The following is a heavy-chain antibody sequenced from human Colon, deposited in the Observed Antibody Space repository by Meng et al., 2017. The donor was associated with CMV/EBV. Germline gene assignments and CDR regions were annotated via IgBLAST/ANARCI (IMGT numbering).Heavy chain of an antibody. J-gene: IGHJ6*02. CDR1: GFTFDDYT. CDR2: ISWDGGST. Sequence: GGSLRLSCSASGFTFDDYTMHWVRQIPGKGLEWVSLISWDGGSTYYADSVKGRFTISRDNSKNSLFLEMNSLRVEDNAVYYCVKDRAGVSGSNGMDVWGQGTTVTVSS. D-gene: IGHD3-10*01. CDR3: VKDRAGVSGSNGMDV. V-gene: IGHV3-43*01.